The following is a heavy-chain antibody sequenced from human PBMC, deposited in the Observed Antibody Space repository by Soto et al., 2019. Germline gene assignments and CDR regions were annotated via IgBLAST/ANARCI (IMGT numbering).Heavy chain of an antibody. D-gene: IGHD3-10*01. CDR1: GGSFSGYY. J-gene: IGHJ5*02. CDR2: INHSGST. CDR3: ARGRLSWVRGVIGWFDP. V-gene: IGHV4-34*01. Sequence: SETLSLTCAVYGGSFSGYYWSWIRQPPGKGLEWIGEINHSGSTNYNPSLKSRVTISVDTSKNQFSLKLSSVTAADTAVYYCARGRLSWVRGVIGWFDPWGQGTLVTVSS.